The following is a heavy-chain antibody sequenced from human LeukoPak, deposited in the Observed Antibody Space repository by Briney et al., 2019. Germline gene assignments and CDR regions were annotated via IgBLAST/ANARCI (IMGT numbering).Heavy chain of an antibody. CDR3: AKALSNWGLWDGMDV. V-gene: IGHV3-30*18. D-gene: IGHD7-27*01. Sequence: GGSLRLSCAASGFTFSSYGMHWVRQAPGKGLEWVAVISYDGSNKYYADSVKGRFTISGDNSKNTLYLQMNSLRAEDTAVYYCAKALSNWGLWDGMDVWGKGTTVTVSS. CDR2: ISYDGSNK. J-gene: IGHJ6*04. CDR1: GFTFSSYG.